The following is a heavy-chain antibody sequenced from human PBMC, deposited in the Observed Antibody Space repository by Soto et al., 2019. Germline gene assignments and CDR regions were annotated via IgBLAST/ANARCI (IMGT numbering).Heavy chain of an antibody. D-gene: IGHD3-10*01. J-gene: IGHJ4*02. Sequence: GGSLRLSCAASGFTFSSYAMHWVRQAPGKGLEWVAVISYDGSNKYYADSVKGRFTISRDNSKNTLYLQMNSLRAEDTAVYYCARDRGLLWFGEPWGYFDYWGQGTLVTVSS. CDR2: ISYDGSNK. V-gene: IGHV3-30-3*01. CDR1: GFTFSSYA. CDR3: ARDRGLLWFGEPWGYFDY.